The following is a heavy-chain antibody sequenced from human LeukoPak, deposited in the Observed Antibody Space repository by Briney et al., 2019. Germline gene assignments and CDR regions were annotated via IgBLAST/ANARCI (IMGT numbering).Heavy chain of an antibody. Sequence: GGSLRLSCAASGFSFSAYWMTWVRQAPGTGLEWVANINPGGTETYYVDLVEGRFTISRDNAKNLLYLQMNSLRAEDTAVYYCARFGYVAAVDLWGQGTLVTVSS. CDR1: GFSFSAYW. CDR3: ARFGYVAAVDL. V-gene: IGHV3-7*01. CDR2: INPGGTET. J-gene: IGHJ4*02. D-gene: IGHD2-15*01.